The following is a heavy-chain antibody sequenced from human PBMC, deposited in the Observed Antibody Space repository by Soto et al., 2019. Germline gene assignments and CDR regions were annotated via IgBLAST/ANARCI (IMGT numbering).Heavy chain of an antibody. CDR3: ARDGSRSYYYYGMDA. CDR2: IISSSSYI. J-gene: IGHJ6*02. CDR1: GFTFSSYS. Sequence: XGSLRLSCAASGFTFSSYSMNWVRQAPGKGLEWVSSIISSSSYIYYADSVKGRFTISRDNAKNSLYLQMNSLRAEDTAVYYCARDGSRSYYYYGMDAWGQGTTVTVSS. D-gene: IGHD2-15*01. V-gene: IGHV3-21*01.